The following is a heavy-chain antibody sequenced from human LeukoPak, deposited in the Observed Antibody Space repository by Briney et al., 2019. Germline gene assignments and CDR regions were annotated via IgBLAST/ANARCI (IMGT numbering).Heavy chain of an antibody. V-gene: IGHV3-7*01. Sequence: GGSLRLSCAASGFTFSNYWMSWVRQAPGKGLEWVANIKHDGSAKYYVDSVQGRFTISRDNAKNSLYLQMSSLRAEDTAVFYCARVNGANDYWGQGTLVTVSS. CDR2: IKHDGSAK. D-gene: IGHD4/OR15-4a*01. CDR1: GFTFSNYW. J-gene: IGHJ4*02. CDR3: ARVNGANDY.